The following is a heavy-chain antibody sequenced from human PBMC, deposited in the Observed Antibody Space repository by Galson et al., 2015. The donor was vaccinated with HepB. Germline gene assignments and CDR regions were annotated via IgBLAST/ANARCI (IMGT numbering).Heavy chain of an antibody. CDR2: MNPRSDYT. Sequence: SVKVSCKASGHTFSGYDMMWVRQATGQGLEWMGWMNPRSDYTGYAEKFQGRGIMTGESSISTAYMELTSLTLEDTGVYYCVRGLDPDYWGQGTLVTVSS. CDR1: GHTFSGYD. J-gene: IGHJ4*02. CDR3: VRGLDPDY. V-gene: IGHV1-8*01.